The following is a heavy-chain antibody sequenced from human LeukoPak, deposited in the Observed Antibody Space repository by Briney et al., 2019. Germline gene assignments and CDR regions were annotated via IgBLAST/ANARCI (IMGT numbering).Heavy chain of an antibody. CDR1: GFTFSNNW. Sequence: GGSLRLSCAASGFTFSNNWMTWVRQAPGKGLEWVASVKKDESEKYYVDSVKGRFTISRDNAKNSLYLQMNSLRVEDTAVYYCARGPPYGSGSYLDYWGQGTLVTVSS. J-gene: IGHJ4*02. D-gene: IGHD3-10*01. CDR3: ARGPPYGSGSYLDY. CDR2: VKKDESEK. V-gene: IGHV3-7*01.